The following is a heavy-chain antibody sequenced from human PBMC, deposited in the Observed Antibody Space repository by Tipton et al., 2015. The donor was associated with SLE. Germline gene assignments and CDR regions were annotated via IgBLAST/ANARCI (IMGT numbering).Heavy chain of an antibody. CDR2: IYYSGST. CDR3: ARDRDYFYDSSGFDY. V-gene: IGHV4-61*01. CDR1: GGSISSSSYY. Sequence: TLSLTCTVSGGSISSSSYYWSWIRQPPGKGLEWIGYIYYSGSTNYNPSLKSRVTISVDTSKNQFSLKLSSVTAADTAVYYCARDRDYFYDSSGFDYWGQGTLVTISS. J-gene: IGHJ4*02. D-gene: IGHD3-22*01.